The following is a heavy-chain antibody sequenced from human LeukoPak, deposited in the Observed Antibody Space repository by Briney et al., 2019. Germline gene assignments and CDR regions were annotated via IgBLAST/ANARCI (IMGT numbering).Heavy chain of an antibody. CDR2: INWNGGST. CDR1: GFTFYNYG. D-gene: IGHD3-3*01. Sequence: PGGSLRLSCAASGFTFYNYGMTWVRQAPGKGLEWVSDINWNGGSTGYADSVKGRFTISRDNAKNSLYLQMNSLRAEDTAVYYCARGSRFGVVGRDAFDIWGQGTMVTVSS. CDR3: ARGSRFGVVGRDAFDI. J-gene: IGHJ3*02. V-gene: IGHV3-20*04.